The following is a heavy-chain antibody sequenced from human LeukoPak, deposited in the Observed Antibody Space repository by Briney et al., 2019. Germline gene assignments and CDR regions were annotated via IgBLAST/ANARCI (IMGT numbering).Heavy chain of an antibody. J-gene: IGHJ3*02. Sequence: GSLRLSCAASGFSFSTYSMNWVRQAPGKGLEWVSYISTSSTISYADSVKGRFTISRDNAKNSLYLQMNSLRDEDTAVYYCARTSLRTFHIWGQGTMVTVSS. CDR1: GFSFSTYS. CDR2: ISTSSTI. V-gene: IGHV3-48*02. CDR3: ARTSLRTFHI.